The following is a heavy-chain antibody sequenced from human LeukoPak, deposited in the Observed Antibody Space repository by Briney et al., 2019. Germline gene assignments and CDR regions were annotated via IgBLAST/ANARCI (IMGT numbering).Heavy chain of an antibody. CDR2: ISSSSSYI. J-gene: IGHJ6*02. Sequence: GGSLRLSCAASGFTFSSYAITWVRQAPGKGLEWVSSISSSSSYIYYADSVKGRFTISRDNAKNSLYLQMNSLRAEDTAVYYCARDGAAARPEYYYYYGMDVWGQGTTVTVSS. CDR1: GFTFSSYA. V-gene: IGHV3-21*01. CDR3: ARDGAAARPEYYYYYGMDV. D-gene: IGHD6-13*01.